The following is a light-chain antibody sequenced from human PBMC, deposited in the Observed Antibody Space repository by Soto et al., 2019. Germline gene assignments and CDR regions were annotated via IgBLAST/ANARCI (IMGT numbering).Light chain of an antibody. V-gene: IGKV1-27*01. CDR2: AAS. J-gene: IGKJ5*01. Sequence: IQLTQSPTSLSASVGDRVTITCRASQGISNYLAWYQQQPGKVPKLLIYAASPRATTIPARFSGSGSWTEFTLTISSLQAEDLAVYYCQQYNSWPPITFGQGTRLEIK. CDR3: QQYNSWPPIT. CDR1: QGISNY.